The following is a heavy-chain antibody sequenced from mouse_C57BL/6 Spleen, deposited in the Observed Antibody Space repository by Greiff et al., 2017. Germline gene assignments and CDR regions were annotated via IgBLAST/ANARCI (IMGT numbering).Heavy chain of an antibody. Sequence: EVKLVESEGGLVQPGSSMKLSCTASGFTFSDYYMAWVRQVPEKGLEWVANINYDGSSTYYLDSLKSRFIISRDNAKNILYLQMSSLKSEDTATYYCARYYDGSHWYFDVWGTGTTVTVSS. V-gene: IGHV5-16*01. J-gene: IGHJ1*03. CDR2: INYDGSST. CDR3: ARYYDGSHWYFDV. CDR1: GFTFSDYY. D-gene: IGHD1-1*01.